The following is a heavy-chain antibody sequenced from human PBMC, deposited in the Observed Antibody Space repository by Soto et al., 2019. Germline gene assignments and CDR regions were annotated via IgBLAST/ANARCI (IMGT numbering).Heavy chain of an antibody. Sequence: SETLSLTCTVSGGSISSYYWSWIRQPPGKGLEWIGYIYYSGSTNYNPSLKSRVTISVDTSKNQFSLKLSSVTAADTAVYYCARVLEKYSWFDPWGQGTLVTVSS. CDR1: GGSISSYY. CDR3: ARVLEKYSWFDP. V-gene: IGHV4-59*08. CDR2: IYYSGST. J-gene: IGHJ5*02. D-gene: IGHD3-3*01.